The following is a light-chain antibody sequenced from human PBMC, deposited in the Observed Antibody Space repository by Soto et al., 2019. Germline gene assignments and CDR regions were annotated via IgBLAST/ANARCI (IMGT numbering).Light chain of an antibody. J-gene: IGKJ4*01. V-gene: IGKV1-39*01. CDR1: QSINNY. CDR3: LQSYSSPRT. CDR2: TAS. Sequence: DVPMTQSPSSLSASVGDRVTITCRASQSINNYLNWYPQKPGKAPNFLIYTASHLHRGGPSRFSGSGSGTDFTLTISSLQPEGFATSYCLQSYSSPRTFGGGTKVEIK.